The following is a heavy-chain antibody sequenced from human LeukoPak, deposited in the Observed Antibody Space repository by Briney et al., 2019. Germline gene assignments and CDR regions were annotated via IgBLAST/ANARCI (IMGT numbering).Heavy chain of an antibody. D-gene: IGHD6-13*01. Sequence: ASVKVSCKTSGYTFTSHGINWLRQAPGQGLEWMGWVSGYNGNTVHAQKFQGRVAMTSNISITTAHLEISSLRSEDTAVYFCARGLENSWYTTGALAAFWGQGTLVTVSS. CDR3: ARGLENSWYTTGALAAF. V-gene: IGHV1-8*01. J-gene: IGHJ4*02. CDR2: VSGYNGNT. CDR1: GYTFTSHG.